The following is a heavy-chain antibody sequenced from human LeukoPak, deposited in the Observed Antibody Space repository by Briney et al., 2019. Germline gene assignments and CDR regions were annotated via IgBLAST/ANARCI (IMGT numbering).Heavy chain of an antibody. D-gene: IGHD2-2*01. Sequence: SETLSLTCTVSGGSISSGDYYWSWIRQPPGKGLEWIGYIYYSGSTYYNPSLKSRVTISVDTSKNQFSLKLSSVTAADTAVYYCASVVPAAVDYYYGMDVWGQGTTVTVSS. J-gene: IGHJ6*02. CDR2: IYYSGST. CDR3: ASVVPAAVDYYYGMDV. CDR1: GGSISSGDYY. V-gene: IGHV4-30-4*01.